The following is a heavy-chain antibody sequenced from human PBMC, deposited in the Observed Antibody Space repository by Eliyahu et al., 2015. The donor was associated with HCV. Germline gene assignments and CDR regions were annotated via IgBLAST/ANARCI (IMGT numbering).Heavy chain of an antibody. CDR2: ISSGGTNT. V-gene: IGHV3-23*01. Sequence: QLLESGGGLVQPGGSLRLSCAASGFTFSIYAMNWVRQAPGKGLEWVSAISSGGTNTYYADSVKGRFTISRDNSKNTLYLQMNNLRAEDTAVYYCANPGYSSGWYRGNYFDYWGQGTLVTVSS. D-gene: IGHD6-19*01. J-gene: IGHJ4*02. CDR3: ANPGYSSGWYRGNYFDY. CDR1: GFTFSIYA.